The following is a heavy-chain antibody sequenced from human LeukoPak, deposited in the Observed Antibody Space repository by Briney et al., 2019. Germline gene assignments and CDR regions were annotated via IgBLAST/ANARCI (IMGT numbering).Heavy chain of an antibody. J-gene: IGHJ3*02. D-gene: IGHD3-22*01. Sequence: SSETLSLTCAVYGGSFSGYYWSWTRQPPGKGLEWIGEINHSGSTNYNPSLKSRVTISVDTSKNQFSLKLSSVTAADTAVYYCARRRISRTYYYDADAFDIWGQGTMVTVSS. V-gene: IGHV4-34*01. CDR2: INHSGST. CDR1: GGSFSGYY. CDR3: ARRRISRTYYYDADAFDI.